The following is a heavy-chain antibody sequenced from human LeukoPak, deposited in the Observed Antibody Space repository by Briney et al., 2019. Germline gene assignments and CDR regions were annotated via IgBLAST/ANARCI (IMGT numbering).Heavy chain of an antibody. J-gene: IGHJ4*02. CDR2: IIPILGIA. D-gene: IGHD3-22*01. V-gene: IGHV1-69*04. Sequence: ASVKVSCKASGGTFSSYAISWVRQAPRQGLEWMGRIIPILGIANYAQKFQGRVTITADKSTSTAYMELSSLRSEDTAVYYCARGGYYDSSGYLDYWGQGTLVTVSS. CDR1: GGTFSSYA. CDR3: ARGGYYDSSGYLDY.